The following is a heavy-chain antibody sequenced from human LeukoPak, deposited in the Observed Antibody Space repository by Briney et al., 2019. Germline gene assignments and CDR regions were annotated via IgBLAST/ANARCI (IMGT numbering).Heavy chain of an antibody. CDR2: ISTHKGNT. Sequence: ASVKVSCKASGYTFTKYGLGWVRQAPGQGLEWMGWISTHKGNTNYGQKFQGRVTMTTDTSTSTAYMEVRSLRSDDTAVYYCARDVLHVFDIWGQGTMVTVSS. V-gene: IGHV1-18*01. CDR1: GYTFTKYG. J-gene: IGHJ3*02. CDR3: ARDVLHVFDI.